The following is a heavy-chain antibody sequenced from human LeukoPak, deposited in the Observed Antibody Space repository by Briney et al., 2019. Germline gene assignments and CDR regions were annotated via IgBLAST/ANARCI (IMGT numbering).Heavy chain of an antibody. CDR3: ARSTSSSGSYFDY. Sequence: KISCQVSGGTFSSYAISWVRQAPGQGLEWMGGIIPIFGTANYAQKFQGRVTITTDESTSTAYMELSSLRSEDTAVYYCARSTSSSGSYFDYWGQGTLVTVSS. CDR2: IIPIFGTA. CDR1: GGTFSSYA. V-gene: IGHV1-69*05. J-gene: IGHJ4*02. D-gene: IGHD6-19*01.